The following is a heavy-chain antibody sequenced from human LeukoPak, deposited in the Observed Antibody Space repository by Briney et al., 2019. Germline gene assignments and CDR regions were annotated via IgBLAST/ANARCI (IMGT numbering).Heavy chain of an antibody. CDR3: ARVDYDVSTGYQNYFEF. V-gene: IGHV3-30*02. CDR2: IRYDGSNK. J-gene: IGHJ4*02. Sequence: GGSLRLSCAASGFTFSSYGMHWVRQAPGQGLEWVAFIRYDGSNKYYADSVKGRFTISRDSSKNMLYLQMNSLRAEDTAVYYCARVDYDVSTGYQNYFEFWGQGTLVTVSS. CDR1: GFTFSSYG. D-gene: IGHD3-9*01.